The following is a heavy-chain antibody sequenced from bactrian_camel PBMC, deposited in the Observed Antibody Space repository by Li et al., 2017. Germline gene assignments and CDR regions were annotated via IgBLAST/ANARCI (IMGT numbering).Heavy chain of an antibody. CDR3: GADGRTWTCTYTMAPGFRS. V-gene: IGHV3S26*01. D-gene: IGHD7*01. CDR1: GYTYSGHC. J-gene: IGHJ6*01. CDR2: FREDGTT. Sequence: VQLVESGGGSVQAGGSLRLSCAFSGYTYSGHCMAWFRQAPGKEREGVAAFREDGTTRYADSVKGRFTISKDNAKNTLYLQMNSLKPEDTAMYYCGADGRTWTCTYTMAPGFRSWGQGTQVTVS.